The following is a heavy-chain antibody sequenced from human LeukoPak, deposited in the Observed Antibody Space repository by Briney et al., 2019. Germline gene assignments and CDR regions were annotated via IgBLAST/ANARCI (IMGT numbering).Heavy chain of an antibody. CDR3: ARDVVSSGWPYYYYGMDV. CDR2: IKQDGSEK. Sequence: GGSLRLSCAASGFTFSSYSMNWVRQVPGKGLEWVANIKQDGSEKYYVDSVKGRFTISRDNAKNSLYLQMNSLRAEDTAVYYCARDVVSSGWPYYYYGMDVWGQGTTVTVSS. D-gene: IGHD6-19*01. J-gene: IGHJ6*02. CDR1: GFTFSSYS. V-gene: IGHV3-7*01.